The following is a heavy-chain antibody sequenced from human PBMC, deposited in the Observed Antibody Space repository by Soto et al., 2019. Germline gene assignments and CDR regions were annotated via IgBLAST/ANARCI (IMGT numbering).Heavy chain of an antibody. J-gene: IGHJ4*02. CDR2: VYPSGST. Sequence: PSETLSLTCAVSGYSISSGYYWGCIRQPPGRGLEWIGSVYPSGSTYYNPSLRSRVTISVDKSKNQFSLKLRSVTAADTALYYCARAPVDFYYFDYWGQGTLVTVSS. V-gene: IGHV4-38-2*01. CDR1: GYSISSGYY. D-gene: IGHD5-12*01. CDR3: ARAPVDFYYFDY.